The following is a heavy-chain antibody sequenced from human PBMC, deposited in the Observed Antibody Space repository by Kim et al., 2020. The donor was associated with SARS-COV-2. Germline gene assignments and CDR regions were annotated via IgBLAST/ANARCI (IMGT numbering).Heavy chain of an antibody. CDR2: ISSTSSII. J-gene: IGHJ6*02. CDR1: GFTFSNYM. Sequence: GGSLRLSCAASGFTFSNYMMNWVRQAPGKGLEWVSYISSTSSIIYFADSVKCRFTISRDNAKNSVYLQMNSLRDDDTAVYYCARDTGSTGYYYGMDLWGQGTTVNVTS. D-gene: IGHD1-7*01. CDR3: ARDTGSTGYYYGMDL. V-gene: IGHV3-48*02.